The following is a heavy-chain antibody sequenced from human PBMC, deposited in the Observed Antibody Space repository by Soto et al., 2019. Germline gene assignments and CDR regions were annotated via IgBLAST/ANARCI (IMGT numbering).Heavy chain of an antibody. CDR2: IYWDDDK. CDR1: GFSLSTSGVG. J-gene: IGHJ4*02. D-gene: IGHD3-22*01. Sequence: SGPTLVNPTQTLTLTCTFSGFSLSTSGVGVGWIRQPPGKALEWLALIYWDDDKRYSPSLKSRLTITKDTSKNQVVLTMTNMDPVDTATYYCAHRRWDPESSGYYHFFFDYWGQGTLVTVSS. CDR3: AHRRWDPESSGYYHFFFDY. V-gene: IGHV2-5*02.